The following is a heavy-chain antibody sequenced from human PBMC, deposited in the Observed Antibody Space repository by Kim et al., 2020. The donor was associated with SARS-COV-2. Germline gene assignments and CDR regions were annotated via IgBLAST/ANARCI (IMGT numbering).Heavy chain of an antibody. V-gene: IGHV3-21*06. CDR1: GFTFRSYS. CDR2: INPRSDDI. CDR3: ARNRGECYYAHDTLDV. Sequence: GGSLRLSCAASGFTFRSYSMNWVRQDPEKGLEWVSAINPRSDDIYYADSVRGRFTVSRDNSNSSLNLVMNSLRVEDTAVYFCARNRGECYYAHDTLDVWGPGTMVTVSS. D-gene: IGHD3-10*01. J-gene: IGHJ3*01.